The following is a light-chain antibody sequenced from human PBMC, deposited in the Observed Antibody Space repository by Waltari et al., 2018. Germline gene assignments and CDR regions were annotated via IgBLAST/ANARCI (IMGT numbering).Light chain of an antibody. CDR1: STDVGSYND. Sequence: QSALTQPASVSWYPGQSTSSSGTGTSTDVGSYNDVSWYQQHPGSAPKLMIYDVSDRPSGVSDRFSGSKSGNTASLTISGLQAEDEADYYCASYTSGNTLIFGGGTRVTVL. J-gene: IGLJ2*01. CDR3: ASYTSGNTLI. V-gene: IGLV2-14*03. CDR2: DVS.